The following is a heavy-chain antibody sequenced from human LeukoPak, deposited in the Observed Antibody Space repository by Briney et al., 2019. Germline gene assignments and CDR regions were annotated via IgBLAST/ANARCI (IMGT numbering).Heavy chain of an antibody. CDR1: GFTVSSNY. J-gene: IGHJ4*02. CDR3: ATLTGDMDS. Sequence: PGGSLRLSCAASGFTVSSNYMNWVRQAPGKGLEWVSVIYSGGSTYYADSVKGRFTISRDNSKNMLYVQMNSLRTEDTAVYYCATLTGDMDSWGQGTLVTVSS. D-gene: IGHD7-27*01. V-gene: IGHV3-66*02. CDR2: IYSGGST.